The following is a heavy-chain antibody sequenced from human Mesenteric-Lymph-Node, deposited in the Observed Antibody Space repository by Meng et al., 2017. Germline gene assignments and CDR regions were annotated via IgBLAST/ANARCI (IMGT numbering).Heavy chain of an antibody. J-gene: IGHJ4*02. CDR1: GFTFSNYW. CDR3: ARSADY. Sequence: GESLKISCAASGFTFSNYWMHWVRQAPGKGLEWVSNINSDESRTTYADSVKGRFTISRDNAKNTLYLQMDSLRAEDTAVYYCARSADYWGQGTLVTVSS. V-gene: IGHV3-74*01. CDR2: INSDESRT.